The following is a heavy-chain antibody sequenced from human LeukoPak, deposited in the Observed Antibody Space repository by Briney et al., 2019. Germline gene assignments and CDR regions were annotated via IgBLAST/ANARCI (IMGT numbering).Heavy chain of an antibody. D-gene: IGHD4-11*01. J-gene: IGHJ4*02. V-gene: IGHV1-69*05. CDR1: GGTFSSYA. CDR3: ARGGDMTTVTYEDY. CDR2: IIPIFGTA. Sequence: ALVKVSCKASGGTFSSYAISWVRQAPGQGLEWMGGIIPIFGTANYAQKFQGRVTITTDESTSTAYMELSSLRSEDTAVYYCARGGDMTTVTYEDYWGQGTLVTVSS.